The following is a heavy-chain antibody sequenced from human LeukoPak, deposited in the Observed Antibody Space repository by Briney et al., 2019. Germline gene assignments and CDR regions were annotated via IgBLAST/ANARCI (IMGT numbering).Heavy chain of an antibody. CDR2: MNPNSGNT. Sequence: ASVKVSCKASGYTFTGYYMHWVRQAPGQGLEWMGWMNPNSGNTGYAQKFQGRVTMTRNTSISTAYMELSSLRSEDTAVYYCARGRRQIIDYWGQGTLVTVSS. V-gene: IGHV1-8*02. J-gene: IGHJ4*02. CDR1: GYTFTGYY. CDR3: ARGRRQIIDY.